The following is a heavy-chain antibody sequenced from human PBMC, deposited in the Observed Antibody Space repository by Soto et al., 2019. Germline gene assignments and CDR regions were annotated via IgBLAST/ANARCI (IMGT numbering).Heavy chain of an antibody. CDR3: MKAHESGDFLGMSV. D-gene: IGHD3-10*01. CDR1: GGSVSTGMKY. V-gene: IGHV4-61*01. CDR2: MYKTGET. J-gene: IGHJ6*02. Sequence: SETLSLTCTVSGGSVSTGMKYWGWVRQPPGKALEFIGYMYKTGETLLNSSLKSRVTLSMETSKNQFSLTLSSVTAADTAAYFCMKAHESGDFLGMSVWGPGTTVTVSS.